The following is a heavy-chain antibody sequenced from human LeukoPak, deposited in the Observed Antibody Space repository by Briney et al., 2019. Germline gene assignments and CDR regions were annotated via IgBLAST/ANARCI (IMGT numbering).Heavy chain of an antibody. CDR2: IKSDGTYT. CDR3: ARDSSYGYDF. Sequence: GGSLRLSCAASGFTFSSYWMHWVRHGPGKGLVWVSRIKSDGTYTIYADSVKGRFTISRDNAKNTLYLQMNSLRAEDTAVYYCARDSSYGYDFWGQGTLVTVSS. V-gene: IGHV3-74*01. D-gene: IGHD5-18*01. CDR1: GFTFSSYW. J-gene: IGHJ4*02.